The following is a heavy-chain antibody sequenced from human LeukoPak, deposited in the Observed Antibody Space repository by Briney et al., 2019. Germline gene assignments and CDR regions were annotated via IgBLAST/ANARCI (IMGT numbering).Heavy chain of an antibody. D-gene: IGHD2-15*01. CDR1: GGSISSYY. CDR3: ARLLNAPLRGAFDI. J-gene: IGHJ3*02. V-gene: IGHV4-59*01. CDR2: IYYSGST. Sequence: SETLSLTCTVPGGSISSYYWSWIRQPPGKGLEWIGYIYYSGSTNYNPSLKSRVTISVDTSKNQFSLKLSSVTAADTAVYYCARLLNAPLRGAFDIWGQGTMVTVSS.